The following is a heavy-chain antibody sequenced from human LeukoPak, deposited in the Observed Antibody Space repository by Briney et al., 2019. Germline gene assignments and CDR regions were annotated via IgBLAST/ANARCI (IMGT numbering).Heavy chain of an antibody. V-gene: IGHV3-48*01. CDR1: GFRFSGYS. J-gene: IGHJ4*02. CDR3: ARDGRNYYDRSGYYSALAY. D-gene: IGHD3-22*01. CDR2: INSNSDTI. Sequence: GSLRLSCAASGFRFSGYSMNWVRQAPGKGREWISYINSNSDTIYYADSVKGRFTISRDNSKNTLYLQMNSLRADDTAVYYCARDGRNYYDRSGYYSALAYWGQGTLVTVSS.